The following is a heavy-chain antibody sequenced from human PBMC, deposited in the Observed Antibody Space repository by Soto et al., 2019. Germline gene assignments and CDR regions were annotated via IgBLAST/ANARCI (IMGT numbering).Heavy chain of an antibody. CDR3: ASLWNGYFDY. Sequence: SETLSLTCTVSGDSISRGAYYWAWIRQHPGKGLEWIGYISNSGSTNYNPSLKSRVTISVDTSKNQFSLKLSSVTAADTAVYYCASLWNGYFDYWGQGTLVTVSS. D-gene: IGHD1-1*01. CDR2: ISNSGST. J-gene: IGHJ4*02. V-gene: IGHV4-31*03. CDR1: GDSISRGAYY.